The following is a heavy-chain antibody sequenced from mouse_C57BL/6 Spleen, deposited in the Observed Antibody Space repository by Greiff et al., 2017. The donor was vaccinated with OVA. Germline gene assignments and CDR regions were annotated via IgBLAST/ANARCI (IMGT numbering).Heavy chain of an antibody. Sequence: QVQLQQSGAELVKPGASVKMSCKASGYTFTTYPIEWMKQNHGKSLEWIGNFHPYNDDTKYNEKFKGKATLTVEKSYSTVYLELSRLTADVTSVEYFARGYSGSFYAMDYWGQGTSVTVSS. V-gene: IGHV1-47*01. CDR2: FHPYNDDT. CDR3: ARGYSGSFYAMDY. D-gene: IGHD1-1*01. CDR1: GYTFTTYP. J-gene: IGHJ4*01.